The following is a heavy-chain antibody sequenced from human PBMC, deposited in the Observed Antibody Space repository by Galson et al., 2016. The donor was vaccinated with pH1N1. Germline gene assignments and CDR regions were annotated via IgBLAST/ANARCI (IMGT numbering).Heavy chain of an antibody. CDR2: ISSSGTYR. CDR1: EFSFFKHT. J-gene: IGHJ6*03. D-gene: IGHD1-26*01. CDR3: AREVWEKAGTTADGGDYYYLDV. V-gene: IGHV3-21*01. Sequence: SLRLSCAASEFSFFKHTLNWVRQAPGKGLEWVSCISSSGTYRYYADSVKGRFTISRDNAKDSVFLQMNSLGAEDTAVDYCAREVWEKAGTTADGGDYYYLDVWGKGTTVTVSS.